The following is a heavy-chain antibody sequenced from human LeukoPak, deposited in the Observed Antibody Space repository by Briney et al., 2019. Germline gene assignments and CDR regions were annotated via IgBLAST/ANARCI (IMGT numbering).Heavy chain of an antibody. CDR1: GFTFTNYA. CDR2: IRGSGGGT. D-gene: IGHD4-17*01. V-gene: IGHV3-23*01. CDR3: GKDPNGDYIGAFDM. J-gene: IGHJ3*02. Sequence: GGSLRLSCTASGFTFTNYAMIWVRQAPGRGLEWVSGIRGSGGGTSYADSVKGRFTISRDNSKNTLYLQMNSLRAEDTAVYYCGKDPNGDYIGAFDMWGQGTLVTVSP.